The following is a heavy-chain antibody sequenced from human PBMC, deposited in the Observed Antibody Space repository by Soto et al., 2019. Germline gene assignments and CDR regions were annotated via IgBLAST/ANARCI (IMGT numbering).Heavy chain of an antibody. CDR1: GGTVNSYA. D-gene: IGHD6-13*01. CDR3: GMAAGHSGRAYCFDS. V-gene: IGHV1-69*01. Sequence: QVQLVQSGAEVKKPGSSVKVSCKASGGTVNSYAITWVRQAPGQGLEWMGGIIPIFGTTEYAQKFEYRVTITADEATNTAYMDLSSVISEATAVYYFGMAAGHSGRAYCFDSWGQGTLVTVSS. CDR2: IIPIFGTT. J-gene: IGHJ4*02.